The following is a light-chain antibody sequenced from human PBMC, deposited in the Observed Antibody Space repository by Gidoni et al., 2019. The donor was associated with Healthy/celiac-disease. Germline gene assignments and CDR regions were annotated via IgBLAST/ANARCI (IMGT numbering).Light chain of an antibody. CDR2: AAS. CDR3: QQSYRTPLT. Sequence: DIEMTSSPSSLSASVGDRVTITCRARHSISSYLNWYKQKPGKDPKLLIYAASSLQSGVPSRFSGSGYGTDFTVTISSLQTEDFSTYYCQQSYRTPLTFGGGTKLEIK. CDR1: HSISSY. J-gene: IGKJ4*01. V-gene: IGKV1-39*01.